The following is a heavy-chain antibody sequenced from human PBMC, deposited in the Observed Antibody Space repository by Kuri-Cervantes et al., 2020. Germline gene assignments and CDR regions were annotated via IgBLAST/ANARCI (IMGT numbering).Heavy chain of an antibody. D-gene: IGHD2-2*01. CDR1: GFTFSSYA. CDR3: ARDSLHCTSTKCPSVGPFGDWFDP. V-gene: IGHV3-21*01. J-gene: IGHJ5*02. Sequence: GGSLRLSCAASGFTFSSYAMNWVRQAPGKGLEWVSSISSSSSYIYYADSVKGRFTISRDNAKNTVYLQMKSLRVEDKAVYYCARDSLHCTSTKCPSVGPFGDWFDPWGQGTLVTVSS. CDR2: ISSSSSYI.